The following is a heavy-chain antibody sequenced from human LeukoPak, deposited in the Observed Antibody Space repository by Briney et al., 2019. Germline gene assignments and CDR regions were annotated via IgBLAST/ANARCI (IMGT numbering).Heavy chain of an antibody. Sequence: SVKVSCKASGGTFSSYAISWVRQAPGQGLEWMGGIIPIFGTANYAQKFQGRVTITADESTSTAYMELSSLRSEDTAVYYCARSTMVRGGDYYYYGIDVWGKGTTVTVSS. CDR1: GGTFSSYA. D-gene: IGHD3-10*01. CDR3: ARSTMVRGGDYYYYGIDV. CDR2: IIPIFGTA. J-gene: IGHJ6*04. V-gene: IGHV1-69*01.